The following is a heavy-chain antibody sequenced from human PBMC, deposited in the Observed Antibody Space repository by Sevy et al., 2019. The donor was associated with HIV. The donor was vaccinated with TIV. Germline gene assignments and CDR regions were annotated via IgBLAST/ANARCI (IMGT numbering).Heavy chain of an antibody. V-gene: IGHV3-30*18. D-gene: IGHD3-16*01. Sequence: GGSLRLSCAASRFTFSTYDIHWVRQAPGKGLEWVAVISHDGSYQYYTDSVKGRFTISRDDFRNKAYLQMNSRRADDSGVYYCAKGQGYDYIWGNERSEYYFDYWGQGTLVTVSS. J-gene: IGHJ4*02. CDR3: AKGQGYDYIWGNERSEYYFDY. CDR2: ISHDGSYQ. CDR1: RFTFSTYD.